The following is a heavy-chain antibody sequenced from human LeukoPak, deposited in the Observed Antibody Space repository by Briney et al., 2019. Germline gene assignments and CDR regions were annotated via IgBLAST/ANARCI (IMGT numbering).Heavy chain of an antibody. J-gene: IGHJ4*02. CDR3: ARAGGSGSCLPNIFDY. V-gene: IGHV4-30-4*08. CDR1: GGSISSGDYY. Sequence: SETLSLTCTVSGGSISSGDYYWSWIRQPPGKGLEWIGYIYYSGSTYYNPSLKSRVTISVDTSKNQFSLKLSSVTAADTAVYYCARAGGSGSCLPNIFDYWGQGTLVTVSS. D-gene: IGHD3-10*01. CDR2: IYYSGST.